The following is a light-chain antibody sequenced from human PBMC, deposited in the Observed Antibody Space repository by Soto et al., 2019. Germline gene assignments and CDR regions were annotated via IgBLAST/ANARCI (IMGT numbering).Light chain of an antibody. CDR3: CSYAGNPYV. CDR2: DVN. Sequence: QSALTQPRSVSGSPGQSVTISCTGGNSDVGGYDYVSWYQQHPGKAPKLMIFDVNKRPSGVPDRFSGSKSGNTASLTISRLQAEDEPDYYCCSYAGNPYVFGTGTKVTVL. V-gene: IGLV2-11*01. J-gene: IGLJ1*01. CDR1: NSDVGGYDY.